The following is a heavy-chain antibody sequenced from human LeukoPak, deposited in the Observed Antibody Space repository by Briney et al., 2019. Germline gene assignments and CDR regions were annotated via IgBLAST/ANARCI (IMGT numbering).Heavy chain of an antibody. D-gene: IGHD2-15*01. CDR2: ISSSSSTI. CDR3: VRDVGWFHFDS. J-gene: IGHJ4*02. CDR1: GFTFSSYS. Sequence: GGSLRLSCAASGFTFSSYSMNWVRQAPGKGLEWVSYISSSSSTIYYAGSVKGRFTISRDNAKNSLYLQMNSLRAEDTAVYFCVRDVGWFHFDSWGQGILVTVSS. V-gene: IGHV3-48*01.